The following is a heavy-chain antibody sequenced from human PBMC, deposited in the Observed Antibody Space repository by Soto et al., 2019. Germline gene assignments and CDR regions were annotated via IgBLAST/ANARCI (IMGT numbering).Heavy chain of an antibody. D-gene: IGHD2-21*02. CDR3: AKASRIVVVTAPYDS. CDR1: GFTFSSYG. Sequence: QVQLVESGGGVVQPGRSLRLSCAASGFTFSSYGMHWVRQAPGKGLEWVAVISYDGSNKYYADSVKGRFTISRDNSKNTLYLQMKGLRAEDTAVYYWAKASRIVVVTAPYDSWGQGPLFTVSS. V-gene: IGHV3-30*18. CDR2: ISYDGSNK. J-gene: IGHJ4*02.